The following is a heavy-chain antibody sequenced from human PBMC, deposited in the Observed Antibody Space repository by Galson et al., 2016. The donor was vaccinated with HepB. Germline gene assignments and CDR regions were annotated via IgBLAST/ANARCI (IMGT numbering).Heavy chain of an antibody. V-gene: IGHV3-21*04. J-gene: IGHJ4*02. CDR2: ISSSSTYM. D-gene: IGHD6-25*01. CDR3: ARYRAATAYSDY. CDR1: GFAFSDYT. Sequence: SLRLSCAASGFAFSDYTLNWVPQAPGKGLEWVSSISSSSTYMYYADSVKGRFTMTIDTSTSTAFMELRSLRSDDTAVYYCARYRAATAYSDYWGQGTLVTVSS.